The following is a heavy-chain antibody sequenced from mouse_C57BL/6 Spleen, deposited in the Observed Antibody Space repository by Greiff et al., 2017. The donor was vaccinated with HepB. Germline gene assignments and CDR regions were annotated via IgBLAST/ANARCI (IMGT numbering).Heavy chain of an antibody. V-gene: IGHV1-69*01. CDR3: ARTAPLYYYGSSPLFDY. CDR2: IDPSDSYT. J-gene: IGHJ2*01. Sequence: QQSCKASGYTFTRYWMHWVKQRPGQGLEWIGEIDPSDSYTNYNQKFKGKSTLTVDKSSSTAYMQLSSLTSEDSAVYYCARTAPLYYYGSSPLFDYWGQGTTLTVSS. D-gene: IGHD1-1*01. CDR1: GYTFTRYW.